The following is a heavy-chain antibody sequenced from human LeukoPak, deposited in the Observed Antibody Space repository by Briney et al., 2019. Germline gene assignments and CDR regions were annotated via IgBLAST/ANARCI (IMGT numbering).Heavy chain of an antibody. J-gene: IGHJ6*02. CDR3: ARVLSDYPYHYYGMDV. D-gene: IGHD1-26*01. V-gene: IGHV4-30-4*08. CDR2: IYYSGST. CDR1: GGSISSSGYY. Sequence: SETLSLTCTVSGGSISSSGYYWGWIRQPPGKGLEWIGYIYYSGSTYYNPSLKSRVTISVDTSKNQFSLKLSSVTAADTAVYYCARVLSDYPYHYYGMDVWGQGTTVTVSS.